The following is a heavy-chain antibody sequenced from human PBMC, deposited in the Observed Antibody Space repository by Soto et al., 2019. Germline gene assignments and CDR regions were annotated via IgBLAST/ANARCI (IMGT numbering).Heavy chain of an antibody. V-gene: IGHV4-39*01. CDR3: ARQGYYDSSTFPY. CDR1: GGSISRTTYY. CDR2: MYYSGRT. Sequence: SETLSLTCTVSGGSISRTTYYWGWIRQPPGKGLEWIASMYYSGRTYSNPSLTSRVTISVDTSKSQFSLKLSSVTAADTAVYYCARQGYYDSSTFPYWGQGTLVTVSS. D-gene: IGHD3-22*01. J-gene: IGHJ4*02.